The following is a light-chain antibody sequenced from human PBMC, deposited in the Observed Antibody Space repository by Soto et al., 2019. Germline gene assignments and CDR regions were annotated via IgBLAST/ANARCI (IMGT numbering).Light chain of an antibody. CDR1: KSNIGSNY. J-gene: IGLJ3*02. V-gene: IGLV1-47*01. Sequence: QSVLSQPPSASEAPGQRVTISCSATKSNIGSNYVHWYQQFPGMAPKHLIYKNNQRPSGVPDRFSGSKSGTSASLAISGLRAEDEADYYCSTWDKKLAGPVFGGGTKLTVL. CDR3: STWDKKLAGPV. CDR2: KNN.